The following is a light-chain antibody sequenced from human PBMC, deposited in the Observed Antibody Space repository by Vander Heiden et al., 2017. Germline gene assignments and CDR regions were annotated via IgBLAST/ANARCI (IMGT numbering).Light chain of an antibody. Sequence: DMVMTPSPLSLPVTPGEPASISCRSSQSLLHSNGYNYLDWYLQKTGQSPQLLIYWGSNRASGVPDRFSGSGSGTDFTLKISRVEAEDVGFYYCMQALQTPWTFGQGTKLEIK. CDR1: QSLLHSNGYNY. J-gene: IGKJ2*02. V-gene: IGKV2-28*01. CDR2: WGS. CDR3: MQALQTPWT.